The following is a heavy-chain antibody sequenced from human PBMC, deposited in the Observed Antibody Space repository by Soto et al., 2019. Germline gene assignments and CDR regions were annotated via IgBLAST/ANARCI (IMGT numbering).Heavy chain of an antibody. Sequence: QAQLVQSGAEVKKPRSSVTVSCKVSGGTFSNYAIDWVRLAPGHGLEWMGGIVPIFGTTYYTQKFQGRATISADDSTTPAYLEMSSLRSEDTAIYYCARVEAVAGVYSYPGLDVWGQGTAVTVSS. D-gene: IGHD6-19*01. CDR2: IVPIFGTT. CDR3: ARVEAVAGVYSYPGLDV. J-gene: IGHJ6*02. CDR1: GGTFSNYA. V-gene: IGHV1-69*12.